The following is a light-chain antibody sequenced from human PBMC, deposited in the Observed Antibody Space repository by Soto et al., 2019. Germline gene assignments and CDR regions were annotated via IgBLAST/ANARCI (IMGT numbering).Light chain of an antibody. CDR3: QQANSFPIT. V-gene: IGKV1-12*01. Sequence: DIHMSQSPSSVSASVGYRFSITCRASQGINSWLAWYQKKPGRAPKLLMYAASSLQNGVPSRFRGSESGTDFTLTISHLQPEDCAIYFCQQANSFPITFGQGTRLEIK. CDR2: AAS. J-gene: IGKJ5*01. CDR1: QGINSW.